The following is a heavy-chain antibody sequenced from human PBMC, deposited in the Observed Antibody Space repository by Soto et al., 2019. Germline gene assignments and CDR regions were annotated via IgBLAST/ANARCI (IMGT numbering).Heavy chain of an antibody. J-gene: IGHJ6*02. CDR1: GFSLSTGGVA. CDR2: IYWNDDK. V-gene: IGHV2-5*01. Sequence: SGPTLVNPTQTLTRTCTFSGFSLSTGGVAVGWIRQPPGKALEWLALIYWNDDKLYSPSLKTRLTVTKDTSKNQVVLTMTNVGPVDTATYQCAPKLRYLDPMDVCGQGPTVTVSS. CDR3: APKLRYLDPMDV. D-gene: IGHD3-9*01.